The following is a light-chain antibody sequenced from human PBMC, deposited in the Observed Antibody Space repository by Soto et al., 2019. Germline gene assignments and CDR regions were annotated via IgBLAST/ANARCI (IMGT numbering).Light chain of an antibody. CDR2: AAS. CDR1: QSISSY. V-gene: IGKV1-39*01. CDR3: QHYNSYSEA. J-gene: IGKJ1*01. Sequence: DIQMTKSPSSLSASVGASVTITCRASQSISSYLNWYQQKPGKAPKLLIYAASSLQSGVPSRFSGSGSGTEFTLTISSLQPDDFATYYCQHYNSYSEAFGQGTKVDNK.